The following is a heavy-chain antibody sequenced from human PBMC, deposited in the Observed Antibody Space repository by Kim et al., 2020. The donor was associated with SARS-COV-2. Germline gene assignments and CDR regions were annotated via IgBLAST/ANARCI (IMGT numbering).Heavy chain of an antibody. D-gene: IGHD6-6*01. CDR1: GGSVSSSSYY. CDR3: ARQRSSSSVWNLNDYYYSYYMDV. Sequence: SETLSLTCAVSGGSVSSSSYYWGWIRQPPGKGLEWIASIYYSGSTYYNPSLKSRVTISADTSKNQFSLKLRSVTAADSGVYYCARQRSSSSVWNLNDYYYSYYMDVWGKGSTVTVSS. CDR2: IYYSGST. J-gene: IGHJ6*03. V-gene: IGHV4-39*01.